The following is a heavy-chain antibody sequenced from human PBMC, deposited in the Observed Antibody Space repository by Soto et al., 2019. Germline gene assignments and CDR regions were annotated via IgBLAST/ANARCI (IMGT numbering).Heavy chain of an antibody. Sequence: QVQLQQWGAGLLKPSETLSLTCAVYGGSFSGYYWSWIRQPPGKGLEWIGEINHSGSTTYNPSLKSRVTISVDTSKNQFSLKLSSVTAADTAVYYCVRVRVRRYMDVWGKGTTVTVSS. CDR1: GGSFSGYY. V-gene: IGHV4-34*01. CDR2: INHSGST. J-gene: IGHJ6*03. CDR3: VRVRVRRYMDV.